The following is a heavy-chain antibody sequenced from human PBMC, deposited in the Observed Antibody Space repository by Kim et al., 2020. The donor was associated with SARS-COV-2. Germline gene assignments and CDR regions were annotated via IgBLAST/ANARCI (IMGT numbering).Heavy chain of an antibody. V-gene: IGHV4-39*01. CDR3: ARINSSGYYYPLYYFDY. J-gene: IGHJ4*02. Sequence: LKRRVTISVDTSKNQFSLKLSSVTAADTAVYYCARINSSGYYYPLYYFDYWGQGTLVTVSS. D-gene: IGHD3-22*01.